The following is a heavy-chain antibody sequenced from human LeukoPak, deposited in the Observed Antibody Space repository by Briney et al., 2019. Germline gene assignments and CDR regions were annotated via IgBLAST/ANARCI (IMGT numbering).Heavy chain of an antibody. Sequence: PGGSLRLSCAASGFTFDDYAMHWVRQAPGKGLEWVSVISWNSGSIGYADSVKGRFTISRDNAKNSLYLQMNSLRAEDTALYYCAKDIRGIAVAGTFGYWGQGTLVTVSS. CDR3: AKDIRGIAVAGTFGY. J-gene: IGHJ4*02. CDR1: GFTFDDYA. V-gene: IGHV3-9*01. CDR2: ISWNSGSI. D-gene: IGHD6-19*01.